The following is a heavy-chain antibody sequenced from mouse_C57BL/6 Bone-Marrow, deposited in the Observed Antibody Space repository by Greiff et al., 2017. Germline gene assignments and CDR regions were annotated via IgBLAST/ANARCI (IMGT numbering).Heavy chain of an antibody. V-gene: IGHV1-80*01. Sequence: QVQLQQSGAELVKPGASVKISCKASGYAFSSYWMHWVKQRPGKGLEWIGQIYPGDGDTTYNGKFNGKATLTADKSSSTAYMQLSSLTSEDAWVYFCARWVTTVVAFDDWGKGTTLTVSS. J-gene: IGHJ2*01. CDR1: GYAFSSYW. CDR2: IYPGDGDT. CDR3: ARWVTTVVAFDD. D-gene: IGHD1-1*01.